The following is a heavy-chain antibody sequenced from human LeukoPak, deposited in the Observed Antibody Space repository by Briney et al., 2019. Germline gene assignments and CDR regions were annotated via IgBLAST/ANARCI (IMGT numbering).Heavy chain of an antibody. D-gene: IGHD1-1*01. CDR2: IYTSGST. J-gene: IGHJ4*02. V-gene: IGHV4-4*09. Sequence: SETLSLTCTVSGGSISSYYWSWIRQPPGKGLEWIGYIYTSGSTNYNPSLKSRVTISVDTSKNQFSLKLSSVTAADTAVYYCARGTWNHPYYYFDYWGQGTLVTVSS. CDR1: GGSISSYY. CDR3: ARGTWNHPYYYFDY.